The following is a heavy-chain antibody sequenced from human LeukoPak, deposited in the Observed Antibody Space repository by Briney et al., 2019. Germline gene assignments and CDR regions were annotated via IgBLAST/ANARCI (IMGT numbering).Heavy chain of an antibody. CDR1: GFTFSRYD. D-gene: IGHD5-18*01. Sequence: GGSLRLSCAASGFTFSRYDMHWLRQAPDKGREWVTVMWDEGSNKYSAGSVKGRFPISRDNSKNTLYLQVNSLRAEDTAVYYCARKGYSYGSDAFDIWGQGTMVTVSS. CDR3: ARKGYSYGSDAFDI. CDR2: MWDEGSNK. V-gene: IGHV3-33*01. J-gene: IGHJ3*02.